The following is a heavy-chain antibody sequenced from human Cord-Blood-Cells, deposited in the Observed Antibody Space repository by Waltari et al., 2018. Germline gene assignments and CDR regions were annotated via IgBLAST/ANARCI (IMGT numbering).Heavy chain of an antibody. V-gene: IGHV4-39*01. CDR3: ARRDIVGATDY. CDR2: IYYSGST. J-gene: IGHJ4*02. Sequence: QLQLQESGPGLVKPSETLSLTCTVSGGSISSSGYYWGWIRQPPGKGLEWIGSIYYSGSTYYNPSLKSRVTISVDTSKNQFSLKLSSVTAADTAVYYCARRDIVGATDYWGQGTLVTVSS. CDR1: GGSISSSGYY. D-gene: IGHD1-26*01.